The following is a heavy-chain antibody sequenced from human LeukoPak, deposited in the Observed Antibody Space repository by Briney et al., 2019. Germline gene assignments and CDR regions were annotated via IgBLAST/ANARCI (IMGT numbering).Heavy chain of an antibody. CDR3: ARRVSVRGYSSSWVDY. V-gene: IGHV5-51*01. CDR2: NFPGDSDT. Sequence: GECLKISCKGSGYSFTSYYIVWVRQVPGKGLEWMGINFPGDSDTRYSPSFQGQVTISADKSISTAYLQWSSLKDSDTAMYYCARRVSVRGYSSSWVDYWGQGTLVTVSS. D-gene: IGHD6-13*01. J-gene: IGHJ4*02. CDR1: GYSFTSYY.